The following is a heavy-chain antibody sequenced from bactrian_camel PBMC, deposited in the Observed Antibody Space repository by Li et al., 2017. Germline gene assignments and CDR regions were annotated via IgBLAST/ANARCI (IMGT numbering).Heavy chain of an antibody. CDR3: TSAAYNSNWSRLEKRYYKY. CDR1: SSVYC. J-gene: IGHJ4*01. CDR2: IDTDGGT. Sequence: VQLVESGGGEVQAGGSLKLTCVTSSSVYCVGWFRHPPGKREMREAVATIDTDGGTFYAASVKGRFTISKDNVKNTVFLQMNNLKPEDSAMYYCTSAAYNSNWSRLEKRYYKYWGQGTQVTVS. V-gene: IGHV3S53*01. D-gene: IGHD6*01.